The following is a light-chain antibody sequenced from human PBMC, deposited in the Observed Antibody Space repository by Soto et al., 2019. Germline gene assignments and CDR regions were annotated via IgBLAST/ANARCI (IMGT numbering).Light chain of an antibody. CDR2: HAS. V-gene: IGKV1-5*01. J-gene: IGKJ1*01. Sequence: IHMTQSPSTLSGSVGDRVTITCRASQTISSWLAWYQQKPGTAPKLLIYHASTLESGVPSRFSGSGSGTEFTLTISSLQPDDFATYYCHQYNSYSFGQGTKVDI. CDR1: QTISSW. CDR3: HQYNSYS.